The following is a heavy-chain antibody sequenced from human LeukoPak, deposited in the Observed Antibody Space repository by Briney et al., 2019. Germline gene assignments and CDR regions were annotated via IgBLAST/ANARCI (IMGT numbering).Heavy chain of an antibody. V-gene: IGHV3-7*01. J-gene: IGHJ6*03. CDR2: IKQDGSEK. CDR1: GFIFSSYW. Sequence: GGSLRLSCAASGFIFSSYWMSWVRQAPGKGLEWVANIKQDGSEKYYVDSVKGRFTISRDNAKNSLYLQMNSLRAEDTAVYYCARDKDGDYYYYYTDVWGKGTTVTVSS. CDR3: ARDKDGDYYYYYTDV. D-gene: IGHD4-17*01.